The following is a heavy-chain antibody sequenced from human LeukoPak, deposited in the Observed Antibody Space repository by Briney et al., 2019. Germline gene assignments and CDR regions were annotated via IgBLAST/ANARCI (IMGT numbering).Heavy chain of an antibody. CDR1: GFTFSSYG. V-gene: IGHV3-30*18. CDR3: AKDGGYGMKDY. CDR2: ISYDGSNK. D-gene: IGHD5-18*01. Sequence: PGGSLRLSCAASGFTFSSYGMHWVRQAPGKGLEWVAVISYDGSNKYYADSVKGRFTISRDNSKNTLYLQINSLRAEDTAVYYCAKDGGYGMKDYWGQGTLVTVSS. J-gene: IGHJ4*02.